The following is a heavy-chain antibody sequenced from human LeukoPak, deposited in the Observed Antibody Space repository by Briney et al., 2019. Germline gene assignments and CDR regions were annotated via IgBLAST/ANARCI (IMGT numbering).Heavy chain of an antibody. CDR2: INWNGGST. CDR1: GFTFDDYG. J-gene: IGHJ4*02. D-gene: IGHD3-3*01. CDR3: ARDTQPTFTIFGVVGY. V-gene: IGHV3-20*04. Sequence: PGGSLRLSCAASGFTFDDYGMSWVRQAPGKGLEWVSGINWNGGSTGYADSVKGQFTISRDNAKNSLYQQMNSLRAEDTALYYCARDTQPTFTIFGVVGYWGQGTLVTVSS.